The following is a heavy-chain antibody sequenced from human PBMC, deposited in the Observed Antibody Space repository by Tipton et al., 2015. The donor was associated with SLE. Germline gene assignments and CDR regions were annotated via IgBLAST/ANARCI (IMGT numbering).Heavy chain of an antibody. J-gene: IGHJ3*02. CDR3: AREGVTETGIGAFDI. V-gene: IGHV4/OR15-8*01. CDR2: IDHSGST. Sequence: TLSLTCVVSGGSISSSNWWTWVRQPPGKGLEWIGEIDHSGSTNYNPSLKSRVTISVDTSKNQFSLKLTSVTAADTAFYYCAREGVTETGIGAFDIWGQGTMVTVSS. CDR1: GGSISSSNW. D-gene: IGHD1-14*01.